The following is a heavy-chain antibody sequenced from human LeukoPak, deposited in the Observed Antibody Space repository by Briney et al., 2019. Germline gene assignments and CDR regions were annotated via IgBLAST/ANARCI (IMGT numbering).Heavy chain of an antibody. CDR1: GFTFTSSA. J-gene: IGHJ6*03. CDR2: IVVGSGNT. Sequence: SVKVSCKASGFTFTSSAVQWVRQARGQRLEWIGWIVVGSGNTNYAQKFQERVTITRDMSTSTAYMELSSLRSEDTAVYYCAADMARYGSGSYYKAFYYYYMDVWGKGTTVTVSS. CDR3: AADMARYGSGSYYKAFYYYYMDV. V-gene: IGHV1-58*01. D-gene: IGHD3-10*01.